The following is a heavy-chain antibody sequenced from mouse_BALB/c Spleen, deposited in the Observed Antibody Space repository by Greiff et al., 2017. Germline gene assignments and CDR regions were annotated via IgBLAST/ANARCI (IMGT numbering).Heavy chain of an antibody. J-gene: IGHJ4*01. V-gene: IGHV8-11*01. CDR3: ARIPYDYDAMDY. Sequence: QVTLKVCGPGILQPSQTLSLTCSFSGFSLSTYGIGVGWIRQPSGKGLEWLAHIWWNDNKYYNTALKSRLTISKDTSNNQVFLKIASVDTADTATYYCARIPYDYDAMDYWGQGTSVTVSS. CDR2: IWWNDNK. D-gene: IGHD6-5*01. CDR1: GFSLSTYGIG.